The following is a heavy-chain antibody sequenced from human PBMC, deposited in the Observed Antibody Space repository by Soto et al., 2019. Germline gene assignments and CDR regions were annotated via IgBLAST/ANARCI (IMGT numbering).Heavy chain of an antibody. V-gene: IGHV3-21*01. D-gene: IGHD3-9*01. J-gene: IGHJ4*02. CDR1: GFTFSSYS. Sequence: PGGSLRLSCAASGFTFSSYSMNWVRQAPGKGLEWVSSISSSSSYIYYADSVKGRFTISRDNAKNSLYLQMNSLRAEDTAVYYCARGNYDILTGYRTSFDYWGQGTLVTVSS. CDR3: ARGNYDILTGYRTSFDY. CDR2: ISSSSSYI.